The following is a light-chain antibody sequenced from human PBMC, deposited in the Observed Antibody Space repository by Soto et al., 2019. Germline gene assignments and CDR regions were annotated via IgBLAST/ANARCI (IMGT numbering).Light chain of an antibody. CDR2: GIS. CDR1: QSVTDTY. Sequence: DIVLTQSPGTLSLSVGERAALSCRASQSVTDTYLAWYQQKPGQAPRLIIYGISIKATGISDRFTGSGSGTDFTLTISRLAPEDFAVYYCQQYGSSPVTFGGGTRVEI. CDR3: QQYGSSPVT. V-gene: IGKV3-20*01. J-gene: IGKJ4*01.